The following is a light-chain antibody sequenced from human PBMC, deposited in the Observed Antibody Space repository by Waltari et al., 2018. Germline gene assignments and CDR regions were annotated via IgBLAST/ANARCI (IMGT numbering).Light chain of an antibody. CDR3: QQSYSTPFT. Sequence: DIQLTQSPSSLSASVGDRVTITCRASQRFSSYLNWFQQKPGKAPKLLIYAASSLQSGVPSRFSGSGSGTDFTLTISSLQPEDFATYYCQQSYSTPFTFGGGTKVEIK. CDR1: QRFSSY. J-gene: IGKJ4*01. V-gene: IGKV1-39*01. CDR2: AAS.